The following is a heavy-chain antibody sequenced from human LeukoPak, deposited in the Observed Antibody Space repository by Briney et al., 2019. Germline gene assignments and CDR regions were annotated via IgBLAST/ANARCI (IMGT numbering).Heavy chain of an antibody. D-gene: IGHD1-26*01. CDR3: ARVRQSGSPLDY. V-gene: IGHV3-11*05. CDR1: GFTFSDYY. Sequence: PGGSLRLSCAASGFTFSDYYMIWIRQAPGKGPEWVSYISKSGGDTKYADSVKGRFTISRDNAKNSLYLQMNSLRADDTAVYYCARVRQSGSPLDYWGQGTLVTVSS. CDR2: ISKSGGDT. J-gene: IGHJ4*02.